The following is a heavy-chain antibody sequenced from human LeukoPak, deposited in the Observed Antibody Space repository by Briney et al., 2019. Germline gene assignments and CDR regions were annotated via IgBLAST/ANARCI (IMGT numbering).Heavy chain of an antibody. J-gene: IGHJ4*02. CDR3: AHGAMYQLDY. D-gene: IGHD2-2*01. CDR1: RFTFSTYA. Sequence: GGSLRLSCAASRFTFSTYAMSWVRQAPGKGLEWVSIISGSGGSTYYADSVKGRFTISGDNSRNTLFLQMNSLRAEDTAVYYCAHGAMYQLDYWGQGTLVTVSS. CDR2: ISGSGGST. V-gene: IGHV3-23*01.